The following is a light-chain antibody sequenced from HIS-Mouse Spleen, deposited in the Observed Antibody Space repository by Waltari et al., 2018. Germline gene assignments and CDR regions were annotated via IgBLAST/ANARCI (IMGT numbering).Light chain of an antibody. CDR1: ALPKKY. J-gene: IGLJ2*01. Sequence: SYELTQPPSVSVSPGQTARITCSGDALPKKYAYWYQQKSGQAPVLVIYEDSKRPSGIPERFAGSSSGTMATLTVSGLQAEDEADYYCSSYAGSNNLGVFGGGTKLTVL. V-gene: IGLV3-10*01. CDR2: EDS. CDR3: SSYAGSNNLGV.